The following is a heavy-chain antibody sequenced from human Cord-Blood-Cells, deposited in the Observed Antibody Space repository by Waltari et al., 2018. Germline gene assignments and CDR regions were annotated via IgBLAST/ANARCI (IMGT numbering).Heavy chain of an antibody. V-gene: IGHV1-2*02. CDR3: ARDGPRITMVRGVIDY. CDR1: GYTFTGYY. D-gene: IGHD3-10*01. J-gene: IGHJ4*02. Sequence: QMQLVQPGAGVKKSRVSVQVSCKASGYTFTGYYMHSVPPAPGQGLEWMGWINPNSGGTNYAQKFQGMVTMTRDTSISTAYMELSRLRSDDTAVYYCARDGPRITMVRGVIDYWGQGTLVTVSS. CDR2: INPNSGGT.